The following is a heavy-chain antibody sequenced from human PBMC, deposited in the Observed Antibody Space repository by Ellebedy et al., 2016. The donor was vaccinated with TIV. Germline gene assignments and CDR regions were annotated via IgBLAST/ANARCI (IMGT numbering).Heavy chain of an antibody. Sequence: LRLSCAVSGGSISSGGYSWSWIRQPPGKGPEWIGYIYHSGSTYYNPSLQSRVTISVDRSKNQFSLKLSSVTAADTAVYYCARGSYDYYDSSGYYRFDPWGQGTLVTVSS. CDR2: IYHSGST. D-gene: IGHD3-22*01. CDR1: GGSISSGGYS. CDR3: ARGSYDYYDSSGYYRFDP. V-gene: IGHV4-30-2*01. J-gene: IGHJ5*02.